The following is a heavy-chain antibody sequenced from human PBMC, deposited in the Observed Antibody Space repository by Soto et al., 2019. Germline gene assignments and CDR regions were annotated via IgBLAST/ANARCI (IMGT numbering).Heavy chain of an antibody. J-gene: IGHJ6*02. Sequence: GGSLRLSCGASGFTITDYYMSWIRQAPGKGLEWVSHISSVGTTTYYADSVKGRFSISMDNAKNSLYLQMNSLRAEDTAVYYCARGQEGSGSHWLGYNYYAMDVWGQGTTVTAP. D-gene: IGHD3-10*01. CDR2: ISSVGTTT. CDR1: GFTITDYY. V-gene: IGHV3-11*01. CDR3: ARGQEGSGSHWLGYNYYAMDV.